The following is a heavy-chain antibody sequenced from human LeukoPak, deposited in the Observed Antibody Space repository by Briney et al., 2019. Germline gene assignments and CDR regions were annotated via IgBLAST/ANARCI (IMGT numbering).Heavy chain of an antibody. V-gene: IGHV3-53*01. D-gene: IGHD3-22*01. CDR3: AKDSRYYDSSGYSDY. CDR1: GFTVSSNF. Sequence: GGSLRLSCAASGFTVSSNFMSWVRQAPGKGLEWVSVIYADGNTYYADSVKGRFTIFRDNSKNTVYLQMNSLRAEDTAVYYCAKDSRYYDSSGYSDYWGQGTLVTVSS. J-gene: IGHJ4*02. CDR2: IYADGNT.